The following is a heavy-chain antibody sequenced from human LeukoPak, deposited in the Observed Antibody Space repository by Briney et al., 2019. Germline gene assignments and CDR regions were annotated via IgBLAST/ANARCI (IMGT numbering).Heavy chain of an antibody. D-gene: IGHD2-2*01. CDR1: GFTFSSYA. Sequence: GGSLRLSCAASGFTFSSYAMSWVRQAPGKGLEWVSAISGSGGSTYYADSVKGRFTISRDNSKNTLYLQMNGLRAEDTAVYYCAKWDLLWDAFDIWGQGTMVTVSS. CDR2: ISGSGGST. J-gene: IGHJ3*02. V-gene: IGHV3-23*01. CDR3: AKWDLLWDAFDI.